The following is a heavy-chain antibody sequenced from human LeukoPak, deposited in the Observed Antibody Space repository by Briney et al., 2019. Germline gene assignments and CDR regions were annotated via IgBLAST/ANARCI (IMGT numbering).Heavy chain of an antibody. V-gene: IGHV4-39*01. CDR2: IYYSGST. D-gene: IGHD2-8*02. J-gene: IGHJ6*02. CDR1: GGSISSSSYY. Sequence: PSETLSLTCTVSGGSISSSSYYWAWIRQPPGKGLEWIGSIYYSGSTYYNPSLKSRVTISVDTSKNQFSLKLSSVTAADTAVYYCATTVTGGYYYGLDIRGQGTTVTVSS. CDR3: ATTVTGGYYYGLDI.